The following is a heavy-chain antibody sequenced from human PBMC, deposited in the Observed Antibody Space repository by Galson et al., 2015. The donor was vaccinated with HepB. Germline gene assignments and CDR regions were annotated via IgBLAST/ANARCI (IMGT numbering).Heavy chain of an antibody. D-gene: IGHD3-3*01. Sequence: SLRLSCAASGFTFSSYAMHWVRRAPGKELEWVAVISYDGSNKYYADSVKGRFTISRDSSKNTLYLQMNSLRAKDTAVYYCARDLGPGYDFWSGPFYYYYGMDVWGQGTTVTVSS. J-gene: IGHJ6*02. CDR2: ISYDGSNK. V-gene: IGHV3-30-3*01. CDR3: ARDLGPGYDFWSGPFYYYYGMDV. CDR1: GFTFSSYA.